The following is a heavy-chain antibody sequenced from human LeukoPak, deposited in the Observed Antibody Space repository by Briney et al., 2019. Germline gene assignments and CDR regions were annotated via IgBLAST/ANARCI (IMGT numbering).Heavy chain of an antibody. CDR3: AREGGYCSSTSCYGQFDY. V-gene: IGHV4-59*01. J-gene: IGHJ4*02. CDR2: IYYSGST. D-gene: IGHD2-2*01. CDR1: GGSISSYY. Sequence: SETLSLTCTVSGGSISSYYWSWILQPPGKGLEWIGYIYYSGSTNYNPSLKSRVTISVDTSKNQFSLKLSSVTAADTAVYYCAREGGYCSSTSCYGQFDYWGQGTLVTVSS.